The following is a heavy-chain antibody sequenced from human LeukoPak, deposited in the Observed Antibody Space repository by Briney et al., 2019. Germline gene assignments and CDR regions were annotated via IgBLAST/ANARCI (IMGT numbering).Heavy chain of an antibody. V-gene: IGHV1-18*01. J-gene: IGHJ4*02. Sequence: GASVKVSCKASGYTFTSYGISWVRQAPGRGLEWMGWISAYIGNTNYAQKLQGRVTMTTDTSTSTAYMELRSLRSDDTAVYYCARVRSIVVVPTAIASTFDYWGQGTLVTVSS. D-gene: IGHD2-2*01. CDR1: GYTFTSYG. CDR2: ISAYIGNT. CDR3: ARVRSIVVVPTAIASTFDY.